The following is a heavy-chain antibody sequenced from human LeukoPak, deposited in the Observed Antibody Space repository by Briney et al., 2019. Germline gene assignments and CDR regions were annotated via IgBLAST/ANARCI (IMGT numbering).Heavy chain of an antibody. CDR2: IKQDGSEK. V-gene: IGHV3-7*01. J-gene: IGHJ4*02. CDR1: GFTFSTYG. Sequence: GGSLRLSCAASGFTFSTYGFHWVRQAPGKGLEWVANIKQDGSEKYYVDSVKGRFTISRDNAKNSLYLQMNSLRAEDTAVYYCARRRYSGWYFVYFDYWGQGTLVTVSS. D-gene: IGHD6-19*01. CDR3: ARRRYSGWYFVYFDY.